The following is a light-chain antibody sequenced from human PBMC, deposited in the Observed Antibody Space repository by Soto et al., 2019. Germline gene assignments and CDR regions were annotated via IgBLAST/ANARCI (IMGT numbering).Light chain of an antibody. V-gene: IGKV1-5*01. CDR1: ESISNW. CDR2: DAS. Sequence: DIQMTQSPSSLSASAGDRVTITCRATESISNWLAWYQQKPGKAPKLLISDASSLQSGVPSRFSGSRSGTEFTLTISSLQPDDFAAYYCQQYNSYSTFGQGTKVDIK. J-gene: IGKJ1*01. CDR3: QQYNSYST.